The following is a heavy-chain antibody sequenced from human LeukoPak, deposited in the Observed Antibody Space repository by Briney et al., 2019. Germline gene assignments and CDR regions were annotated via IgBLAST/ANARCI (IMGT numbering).Heavy chain of an antibody. D-gene: IGHD3-10*01. J-gene: IGHJ5*02. CDR2: ISYDGNNK. CDR1: GFTFRNYV. Sequence: GGSLRLSCEASGFTFRNYVIHWVRQAPGKGLEWVALISYDGNNKYSGDSVKGRFTISRDNSKNTLYLQMNSLRAEDTAVYYCARESGYHGSGFDPWGQGTLVTVSS. V-gene: IGHV3-30*04. CDR3: ARESGYHGSGFDP.